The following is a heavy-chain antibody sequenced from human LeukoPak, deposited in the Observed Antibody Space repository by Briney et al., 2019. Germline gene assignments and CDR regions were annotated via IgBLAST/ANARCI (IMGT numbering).Heavy chain of an antibody. J-gene: IGHJ4*02. Sequence: QPGGSLRLSCAASGFTFSSYSLNWVRQAPGKGLEWISYITTSSSTIYYADSVKGRFTISRDNAKNTLYLQMNSLRAEDTAVYYCARDAYYYDSSGYFVLDYWGQGTLVTVSS. CDR3: ARDAYYYDSSGYFVLDY. CDR1: GFTFSSYS. D-gene: IGHD3-22*01. V-gene: IGHV3-48*04. CDR2: ITTSSSTI.